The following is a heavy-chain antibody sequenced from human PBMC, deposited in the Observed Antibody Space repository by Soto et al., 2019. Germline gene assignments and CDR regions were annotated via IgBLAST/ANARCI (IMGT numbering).Heavy chain of an antibody. CDR2: IYYREST. D-gene: IGHD4-17*01. CDR1: GGSVDSGNHY. J-gene: IGHJ4*02. V-gene: IGHV4-30-4*01. CDR3: ARDMGSAMTTRIFDH. Sequence: QVLVQESGPGLVKPSQTLTLSCTVSGGSVDSGNHYWNWIRQPPGKGLEWIGYIYYRESTYYNPSLESRAAISVDTSQGRFSLRLTSVTAADTAVYYCARDMGSAMTTRIFDHWGQGTLVTVSS.